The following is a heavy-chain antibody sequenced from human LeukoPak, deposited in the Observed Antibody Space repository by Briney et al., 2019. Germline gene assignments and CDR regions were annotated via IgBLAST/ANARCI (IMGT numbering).Heavy chain of an antibody. J-gene: IGHJ4*02. CDR1: GFTFSSYS. Sequence: GGSLRLSCAASGFTFSSYSMNWVRQAPGKGLEWVSYISSSSTVYYADSVRGRFTISRDNAKNSLYLQMNSLRAEDTAVYYCARGARGYRETLIDYWGQGTLVTVSS. CDR2: ISSSSTV. V-gene: IGHV3-48*01. CDR3: ARGARGYRETLIDY. D-gene: IGHD5-18*01.